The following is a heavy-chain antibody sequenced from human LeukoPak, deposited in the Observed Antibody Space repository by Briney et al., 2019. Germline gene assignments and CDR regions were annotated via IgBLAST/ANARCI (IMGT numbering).Heavy chain of an antibody. Sequence: ASVKVSCKASGYTFTSYYMHWVRQAPGQGLEWVGWINPNSGGTNYAQKFQGRVTMTRDTSISTAYMELSRLRSDDTAVYYCARDPVEVVPAAIRREWSYFDYWGQGTLVTVSS. CDR1: GYTFTSYY. CDR3: ARDPVEVVPAAIRREWSYFDY. D-gene: IGHD2-2*01. J-gene: IGHJ4*02. V-gene: IGHV1-2*02. CDR2: INPNSGGT.